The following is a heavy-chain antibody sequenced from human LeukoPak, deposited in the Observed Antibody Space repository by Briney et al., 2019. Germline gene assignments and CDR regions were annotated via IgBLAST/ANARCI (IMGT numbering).Heavy chain of an antibody. D-gene: IGHD4-23*01. V-gene: IGHV3-33*03. J-gene: IGHJ4*02. Sequence: GGSLRLSCAASGISFSSHGMHWVRQAPGKGLEWVAVIWYDGSNIYYADSVKGRFTISRDNSKNTLYLQMNSLRAEDTALYYCVLGHYGGLFDNWGQGALVTVSS. CDR1: GISFSSHG. CDR2: IWYDGSNI. CDR3: VLGHYGGLFDN.